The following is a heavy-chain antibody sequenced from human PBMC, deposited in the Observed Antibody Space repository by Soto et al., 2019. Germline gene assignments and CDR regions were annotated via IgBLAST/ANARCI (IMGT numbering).Heavy chain of an antibody. CDR1: GYTFTIYG. V-gene: IGHV1-18*01. CDR2: INPYNGNT. J-gene: IGHJ4*02. Sequence: QVQLVQSGAEVKKPGASVKVSCKASGYTFTIYGTSWVRQAPGQGLEWMGWINPYNGNTNYAQKLQGRVPMTTHTPTNTAYRELRSLRSDDTAVYYCARDWFGIDYWCQGNLVTVSS. D-gene: IGHD3-16*01. CDR3: ARDWFGIDY.